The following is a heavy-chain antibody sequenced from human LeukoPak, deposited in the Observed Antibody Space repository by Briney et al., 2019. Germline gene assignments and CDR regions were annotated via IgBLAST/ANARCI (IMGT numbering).Heavy chain of an antibody. Sequence: GGSLRLSRSASGFTFSSYVMHWVRQAPGKGLEYVSAVDSNGISTYYADSVKGRFTISRDNSKNSLYLQMSSLRAEGTAVYYCVKDSYDSSGYYYFDYWGQGTLVTVSS. J-gene: IGHJ4*02. CDR2: VDSNGIST. CDR1: GFTFSSYV. V-gene: IGHV3-64D*06. D-gene: IGHD3-22*01. CDR3: VKDSYDSSGYYYFDY.